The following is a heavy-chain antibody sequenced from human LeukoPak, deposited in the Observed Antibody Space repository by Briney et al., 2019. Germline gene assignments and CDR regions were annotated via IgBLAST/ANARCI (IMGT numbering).Heavy chain of an antibody. CDR1: GGSISSYY. CDR2: IYYSGST. Sequence: SETLSLTCTVSGGSISSYYWSWIRQPPGKGLEWIGYIYYSGSTNYNPSLTSRVTISVDTSKNQFSLKLSSVTAADTAVYYCARAYYDFWSGYYDYWGQGTLVTVSS. CDR3: ARAYYDFWSGYYDY. V-gene: IGHV4-59*01. D-gene: IGHD3-3*01. J-gene: IGHJ4*02.